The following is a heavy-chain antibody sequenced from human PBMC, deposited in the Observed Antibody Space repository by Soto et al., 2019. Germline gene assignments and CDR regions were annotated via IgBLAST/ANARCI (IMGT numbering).Heavy chain of an antibody. J-gene: IGHJ4*02. CDR3: ARDSGSESFDY. V-gene: IGHV6-1*01. CDR1: GDSVSSNRTA. D-gene: IGHD1-26*01. CDR2: IYYRSRWYS. Sequence: SQTLSLTCAISGDSVSSNRTAWNWIRQSPSGGLEWLGRIYYRSRWYSDYKMSLKSRITVNPDTSKNQFSLQLNSVTPDDTAVYYCARDSGSESFDYWGQGTLVTVSS.